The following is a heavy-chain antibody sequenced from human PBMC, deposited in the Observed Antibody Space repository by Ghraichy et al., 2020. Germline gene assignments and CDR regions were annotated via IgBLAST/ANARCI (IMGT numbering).Heavy chain of an antibody. Sequence: SETLSLTCAVYGGSFSGYYWSWIRQPPGKGLEWIGEINHSGSTNYNPSLKSRVTISVDTSKNQFSLKLSSVTAADTAVYYCASTFCSSTSCKLYYFDYWGQGTLVTVSS. D-gene: IGHD2-2*01. J-gene: IGHJ4*02. CDR3: ASTFCSSTSCKLYYFDY. V-gene: IGHV4-34*01. CDR1: GGSFSGYY. CDR2: INHSGST.